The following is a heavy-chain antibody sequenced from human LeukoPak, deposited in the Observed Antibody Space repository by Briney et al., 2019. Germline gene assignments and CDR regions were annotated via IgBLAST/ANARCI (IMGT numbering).Heavy chain of an antibody. V-gene: IGHV3-74*01. CDR1: GFTFSSYW. CDR3: GKDVLAGGLDV. CDR2: INGDGRNI. Sequence: AGGSLRLSCVASGFTFSSYWMHWVRHDPRKGLVWVSRINGDGRNINYADSVRGRFTISRDNAKNTLYLQMNSLRAEDTALYYCGKDVLAGGLDVWGQGTTVTVSS. J-gene: IGHJ6*02.